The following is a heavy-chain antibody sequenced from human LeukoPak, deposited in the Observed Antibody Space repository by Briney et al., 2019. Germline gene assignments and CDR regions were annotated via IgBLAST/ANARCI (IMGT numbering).Heavy chain of an antibody. D-gene: IGHD4-11*01. CDR3: AKVTVTSSTAFDP. CDR2: ISYDGSNK. J-gene: IGHJ5*02. V-gene: IGHV3-30*18. CDR1: GFTVSSYG. Sequence: GGSLRLSCAASGFTVSSYGMHWVRQAPGKGLEWVAVISYDGSNKYYADSVKGRFTISRDNSKNTLYLQMNSLRAEDTAVYYCAKVTVTSSTAFDPWGQGTLVTVSS.